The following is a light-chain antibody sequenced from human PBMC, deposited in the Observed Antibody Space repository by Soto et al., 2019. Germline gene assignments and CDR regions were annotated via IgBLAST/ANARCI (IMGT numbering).Light chain of an antibody. CDR2: EVN. V-gene: IGLV2-8*01. CDR3: SSYAGSNNHVL. Sequence: QSALTQPPSASGSPGQSVTISCTGTSSDVGGYNYVSWYQQHPGKAPKLMIYEVNKRPSGVPDRFSGSQSGNTASLTVSGLQAEDEADYYCSSYAGSNNHVLFGGGTKLTVL. J-gene: IGLJ2*01. CDR1: SSDVGGYNY.